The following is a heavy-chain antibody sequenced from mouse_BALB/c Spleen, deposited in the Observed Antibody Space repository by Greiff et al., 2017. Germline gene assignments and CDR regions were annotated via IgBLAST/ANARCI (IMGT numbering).Heavy chain of an antibody. V-gene: IGHV1-39*01. CDR1: GYSFTDYI. CDR2: INPYYGST. Sequence: EVQLQQTGPELVKPGASVKISCKASGYSFTDYIMLWVKQSHGKSLEWIGNINPYYGSTSYNLKFKGKATLTVDKSSSTAYMQLNSLTSEDSAVYYCARTGLRREWYFDVWGAGTTVTVSS. CDR3: ARTGLRREWYFDV. D-gene: IGHD2-2*01. J-gene: IGHJ1*01.